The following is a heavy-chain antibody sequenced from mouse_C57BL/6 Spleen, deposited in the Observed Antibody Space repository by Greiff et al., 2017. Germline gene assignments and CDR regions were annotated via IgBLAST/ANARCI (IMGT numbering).Heavy chain of an antibody. J-gene: IGHJ1*03. CDR3: ARIADSSDPSYWYFDG. CDR2: IWWDDDK. CDR1: GFSLSTFGMG. V-gene: IGHV8-8*01. Sequence: QVTLKVSGPGILQPYQTLSLTCSFSGFSLSTFGMGVGWIRQPSGKGLEWLAHIWWDDDKYYKPALKSRLTISKDTSKNQVFLKIANVDTADTATYYCARIADSSDPSYWYFDGWGTGTTVTVSA. D-gene: IGHD1-1*01.